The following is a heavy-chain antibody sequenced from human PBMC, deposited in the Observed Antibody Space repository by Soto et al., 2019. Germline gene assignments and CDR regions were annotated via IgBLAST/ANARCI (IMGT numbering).Heavy chain of an antibody. CDR1: GDTFTSDY. CDR3: ARAGHYYDSSGYDDFDY. D-gene: IGHD3-22*01. CDR2: INPSGGST. Sequence: ASVKVPCKASGDTFTSDYMHWVRQAPAQGLEWMGIINPSGGSTNYAQKFQGRVTMTRDTSTSTVYMELSSLRSEDTAVYYCARAGHYYDSSGYDDFDYWGQGTLVTVS. J-gene: IGHJ4*02. V-gene: IGHV1-46*01.